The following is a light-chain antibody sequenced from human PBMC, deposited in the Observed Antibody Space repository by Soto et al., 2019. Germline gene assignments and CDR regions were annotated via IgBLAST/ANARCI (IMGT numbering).Light chain of an antibody. V-gene: IGKV3-11*01. J-gene: IGKJ4*01. CDR2: DAS. CDR1: QSVSSY. Sequence: IVLTQSPATLSLSPGDRATLSCRASQSVSSYLAWYQQKPGQAPRLFIYDASNMATGIPARFSGSGSGTDFTLTITTLEPEDFSVYYCQQRSNWPSTFGGGTKVEIK. CDR3: QQRSNWPST.